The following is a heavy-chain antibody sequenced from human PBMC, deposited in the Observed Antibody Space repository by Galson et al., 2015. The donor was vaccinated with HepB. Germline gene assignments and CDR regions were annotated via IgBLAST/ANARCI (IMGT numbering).Heavy chain of an antibody. Sequence: SLRLSCAASGFTFSDYAMSWVRQAPGKGLEWVSAISGSGGRTYYADSVKGRFTISRDKSKNTLYLQMISLRADDSAVYYCAKSADYKWELLLGDDAFDIWGQGTVVTVSS. CDR3: AKSADYKWELLLGDDAFDI. CDR1: GFTFSDYA. D-gene: IGHD1-26*01. CDR2: ISGSGGRT. V-gene: IGHV3-23*01. J-gene: IGHJ3*02.